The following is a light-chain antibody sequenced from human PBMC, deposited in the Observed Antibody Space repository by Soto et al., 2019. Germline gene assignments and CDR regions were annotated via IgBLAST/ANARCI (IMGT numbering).Light chain of an antibody. Sequence: QSALTQPPSASGSPGQSVTISCTGTSSDVGGYNYVSWYQQHPGKVPKLLIYEVSKRPSGVPDRFSGSKSGNTASLTVSGLQAEDEADYYCSSSAGSNNCVVFGGGTKVTVL. J-gene: IGLJ2*01. CDR1: SSDVGGYNY. CDR2: EVS. V-gene: IGLV2-8*01. CDR3: SSSAGSNNCVV.